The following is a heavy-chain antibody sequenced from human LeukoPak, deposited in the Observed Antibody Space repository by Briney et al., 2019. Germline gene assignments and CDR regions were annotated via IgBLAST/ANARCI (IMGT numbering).Heavy chain of an antibody. CDR2: INPSGDNT. CDR3: ATRAKRYYDSSGYYYPYFDY. D-gene: IGHD3-22*01. Sequence: ASVKVSCKASGYTFTSYYMYWVRQAPGQGLEWMGIINPSGDNTNYAQKFQGRVTMTRDMSTTTVYMELSSLRSEDTAVYYCATRAKRYYDSSGYYYPYFDYWGQGTLVTVSS. V-gene: IGHV1-46*01. J-gene: IGHJ4*02. CDR1: GYTFTSYY.